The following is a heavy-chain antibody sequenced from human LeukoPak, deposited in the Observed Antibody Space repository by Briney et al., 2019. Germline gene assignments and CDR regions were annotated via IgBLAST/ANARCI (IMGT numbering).Heavy chain of an antibody. CDR3: ARHLHWSFDY. CDR2: IKQDGSEE. V-gene: IGHV3-7*01. Sequence: GGSLRLSCAPSGFIFSTYWMTWVRQAPGKGLEWVANIKQDGSEEYYVDSVRGRFTISRDSAKNSLYLQMNSLRAGDTAMYYCARHLHWSFDYWGQGALVTVSS. J-gene: IGHJ4*02. D-gene: IGHD2-8*02. CDR1: GFIFSTYW.